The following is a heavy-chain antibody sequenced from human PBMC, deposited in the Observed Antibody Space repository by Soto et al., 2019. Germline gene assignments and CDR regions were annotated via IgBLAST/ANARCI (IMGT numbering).Heavy chain of an antibody. J-gene: IGHJ2*01. CDR1: GFTFSSYG. CDR2: IWYDGSNK. D-gene: IGHD6-13*01. V-gene: IGHV3-33*01. CDR3: ARDRQQLVPYWYFDL. Sequence: QVQLVESGGGVVQPGRSLRLSCAASGFTFSSYGMHWVRQAPGKGLEWVAVIWYDGSNKYYADSVKGRFTISRDNSKNTLYLQMNRLRAEDTAVYYCARDRQQLVPYWYFDLWGRGTLVTVSS.